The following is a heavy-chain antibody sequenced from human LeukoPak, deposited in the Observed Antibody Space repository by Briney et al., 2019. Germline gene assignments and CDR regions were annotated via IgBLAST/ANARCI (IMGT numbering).Heavy chain of an antibody. Sequence: SETLSLTCTVSGRSISSYSWSWIRQPAGKGLEWIGRIYTSASTNYNPSLKSRVTMSVDTSKNQFSLKLSSVTAADTAVYYCASNALQDYSDSSGYNYYAFDIWGQGTMVTVSS. D-gene: IGHD3-22*01. V-gene: IGHV4-4*07. CDR2: IYTSAST. CDR1: GRSISSYS. CDR3: ASNALQDYSDSSGYNYYAFDI. J-gene: IGHJ3*02.